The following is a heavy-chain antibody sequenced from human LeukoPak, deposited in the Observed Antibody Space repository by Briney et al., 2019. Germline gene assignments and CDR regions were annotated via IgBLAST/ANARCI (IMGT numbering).Heavy chain of an antibody. CDR3: ARLRYYGMDP. CDR2: TSSSSTI. Sequence: GGSLRLSCAASGFTFSGYDMSWVRQAPGKGLEWVSYTSSSSTIYYADSVKSRFTISRDNAKNSLYLQMNSLRAEDTAVYYCARLRYYGMDPWGQGTLVTVSS. D-gene: IGHD1-26*01. J-gene: IGHJ5*02. V-gene: IGHV3-69-1*01. CDR1: GFTFSGYD.